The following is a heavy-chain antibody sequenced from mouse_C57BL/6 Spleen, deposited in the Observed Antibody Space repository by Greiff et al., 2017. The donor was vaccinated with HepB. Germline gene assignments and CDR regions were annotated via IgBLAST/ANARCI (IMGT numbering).Heavy chain of an antibody. D-gene: IGHD1-1*01. J-gene: IGHJ4*01. V-gene: IGHV1-26*01. CDR1: GYTFTDYY. CDR2: INPNNGGT. Sequence: EVQLQQSGPELVKPGASVKISCKASGYTFTDYYMNWVKQSHGKSLEWIGDINPNNGGTSYNQKFKGKATLTVDKSSSTAYMELRSLTSEDSAVYYCARSDYYGSGDYWGQGTSVTVSS. CDR3: ARSDYYGSGDY.